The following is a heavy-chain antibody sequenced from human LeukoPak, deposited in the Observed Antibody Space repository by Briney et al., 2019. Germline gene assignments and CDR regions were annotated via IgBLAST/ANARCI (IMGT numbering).Heavy chain of an antibody. CDR2: ISSSSSYI. CDR3: AKGATVTYAAFDI. D-gene: IGHD4-17*01. V-gene: IGHV3-21*04. CDR1: GFTFSSYS. Sequence: GRSLRLSCAASGFTFSSYSMNWVRQAPGKGLEWVSSISSSSSYIYYADSVKGRFTISRDNSKNTLYLQMNSLRAEDTAVYYCAKGATVTYAAFDIWGQGTMVTVSS. J-gene: IGHJ3*02.